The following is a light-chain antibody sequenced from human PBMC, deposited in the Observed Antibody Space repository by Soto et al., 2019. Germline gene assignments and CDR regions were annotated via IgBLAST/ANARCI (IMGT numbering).Light chain of an antibody. V-gene: IGLV2-14*01. CDR2: EVS. J-gene: IGLJ2*01. CDR1: SSDVGGYNY. CDR3: SSYTRNSTLV. Sequence: QSALTQPASVSGSPGQSITISCTGTSSDVGGYNYVSWYQQHPGKAPKLMIYEVSNQPSGVSNRFSGSKSGNTASLTISGLQAEDEADYYCSSYTRNSTLVFGGGTKVTVL.